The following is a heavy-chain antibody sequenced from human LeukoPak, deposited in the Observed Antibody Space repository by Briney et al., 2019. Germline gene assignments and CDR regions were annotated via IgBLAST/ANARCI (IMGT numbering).Heavy chain of an antibody. V-gene: IGHV3-9*01. CDR3: AKDDSPIVGATSSDY. CDR1: GFTFDDYA. CDR2: ISWNSGSI. D-gene: IGHD1-26*01. Sequence: PGGSLRLSCAASGFTFDDYAMHWVRQAPGKGLEWVSGISWNSGSIGYADSVKGRFTISRDNAKNSLYLQMNSLRAEDTALYYCAKDDSPIVGATSSDYWGQGTLVTVSS. J-gene: IGHJ4*02.